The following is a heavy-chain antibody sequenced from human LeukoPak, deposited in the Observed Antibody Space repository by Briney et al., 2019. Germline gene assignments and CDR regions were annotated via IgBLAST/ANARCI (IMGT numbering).Heavy chain of an antibody. Sequence: ASVKVPCKASGYTFTGYYMRWVRQAPGQGLEWMGWINPNSGGTNYAQKFQGRVTMTRDTSISTAYMELSRLRSDDTAVYYCARLGPVAGNFYYYYYYYMDVWGKGTTVTVSS. CDR2: INPNSGGT. J-gene: IGHJ6*03. V-gene: IGHV1-2*02. CDR3: ARLGPVAGNFYYYYYYYMDV. CDR1: GYTFTGYY. D-gene: IGHD6-19*01.